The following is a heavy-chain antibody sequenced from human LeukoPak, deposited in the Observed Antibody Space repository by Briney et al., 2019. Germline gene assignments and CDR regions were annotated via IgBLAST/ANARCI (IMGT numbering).Heavy chain of an antibody. J-gene: IGHJ4*02. CDR2: IYYSGST. CDR3: ARVAYGDYYFDY. V-gene: IGHV4-39*07. D-gene: IGHD4-17*01. Sequence: SETLSLTCTVSGGSISSSSYYWGWIRQPPGKGLEWIGSIYYSGSTYYNPSLKSRVTMSVDTSKNQFSLKLNSVTAADTAVYYCARVAYGDYYFDYWGQGTLVTVSS. CDR1: GGSISSSSYY.